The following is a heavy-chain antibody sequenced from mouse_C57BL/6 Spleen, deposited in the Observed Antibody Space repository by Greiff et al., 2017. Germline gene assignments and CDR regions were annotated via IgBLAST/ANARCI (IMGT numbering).Heavy chain of an antibody. V-gene: IGHV5-4*01. CDR2: ISAGGSDT. CDR3: ARDGRYFDV. CDR1: GFTFSSYA. J-gene: IGHJ1*03. Sequence: EVHLLQSGAGLVKPGGSLKLSCAASGFTFSSYAMSWVRQTPEKSLEWVATISAGGSDTSYPDNVKGRFTISRDNAKTNLYLQMSHLKSEDTAMYYCARDGRYFDVWGTGTTVTVSS.